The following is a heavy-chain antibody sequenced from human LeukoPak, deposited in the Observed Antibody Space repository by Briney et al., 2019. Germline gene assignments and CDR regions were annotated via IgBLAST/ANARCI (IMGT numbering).Heavy chain of an antibody. CDR2: INPNSGGT. CDR3: VRDYYDGSRNYFDY. J-gene: IGHJ4*02. V-gene: IGHV1-2*02. CDR1: GYTFTGYY. Sequence: ASVKVSCKASGYTFTGYYMHWVRQAPGQGLEWMVWINPNSGGTNYAQKFQGRVTMTRDTSITTAYMELSRLTSDDTAVYYCVRDYYDGSRNYFDYWGQGTLVPVSS. D-gene: IGHD3-22*01.